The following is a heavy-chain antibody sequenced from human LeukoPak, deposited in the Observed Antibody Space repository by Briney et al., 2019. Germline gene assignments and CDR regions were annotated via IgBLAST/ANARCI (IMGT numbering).Heavy chain of an antibody. J-gene: IGHJ4*02. CDR1: GGSISSSSYY. Sequence: SETLSLTCTVSGGSISSSSYYWGWIRQPPGKGLEWIGSIYYSGSTYYDPSLKSRVTISVDTSKNQFSLKLSSVTAADTAVYYRARSYYGSGRYGPHFGYWGQGTLVTVSS. CDR3: ARSYYGSGRYGPHFGY. D-gene: IGHD3-10*01. V-gene: IGHV4-39*07. CDR2: IYYSGST.